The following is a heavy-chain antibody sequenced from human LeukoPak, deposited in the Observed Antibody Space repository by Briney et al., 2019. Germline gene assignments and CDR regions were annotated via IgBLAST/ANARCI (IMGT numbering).Heavy chain of an antibody. V-gene: IGHV3-23*01. D-gene: IGHD4-17*01. CDR3: ARVRYGDYGPFDY. Sequence: GGSLRLSCAGSGFTFSSYAMSWVRQAPGKGLEWVSAISGSGAATYYADSVKGRFTISRDNAKNSLYLQMNSLRDEDTAVYYCARVRYGDYGPFDYWGQGALVTVSS. CDR1: GFTFSSYA. J-gene: IGHJ4*02. CDR2: ISGSGAAT.